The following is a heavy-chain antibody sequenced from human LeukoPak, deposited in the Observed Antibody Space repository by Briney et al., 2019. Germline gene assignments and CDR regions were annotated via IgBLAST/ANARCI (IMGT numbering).Heavy chain of an antibody. CDR3: AKANTDYYDISGYPEPYFDY. Sequence: GGSLRLSCAASGFTFSTYAMSWVRQAPGKGLEWVSAISGSGGSTYYADSLKGRFTISRDNSKNTLYLQMNSLRAEDTAVYYCAKANTDYYDISGYPEPYFDYWGQGTLVTVSS. CDR1: GFTFSTYA. CDR2: ISGSGGST. J-gene: IGHJ4*02. V-gene: IGHV3-23*01. D-gene: IGHD3-22*01.